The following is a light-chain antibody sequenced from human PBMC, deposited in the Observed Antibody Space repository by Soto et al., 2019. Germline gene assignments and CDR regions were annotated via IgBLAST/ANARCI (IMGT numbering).Light chain of an antibody. CDR1: QSVSSSY. V-gene: IGKV3-15*01. CDR2: GAS. Sequence: EIVLTQSPGTLSLSPGARATLSCMASQSVSSSYLAWYRQKPGQAPRLLIYGASTRATGIPSRFSGSGSGTEFTLTISSLKSEDFAVYYCQQYDNWPRTFGQGTKVDIK. CDR3: QQYDNWPRT. J-gene: IGKJ1*01.